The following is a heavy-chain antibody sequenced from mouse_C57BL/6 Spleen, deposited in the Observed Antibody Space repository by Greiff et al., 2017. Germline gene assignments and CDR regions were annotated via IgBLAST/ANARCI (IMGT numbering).Heavy chain of an antibody. CDR2: IDPEDGDT. CDR3: TTWGRRGYYYAMDY. CDR1: GFNIKDYY. D-gene: IGHD3-1*01. V-gene: IGHV14-1*01. Sequence: EVQLQQSGAELVRPGASVKLSCTASGFNIKDYYMHWVKQRPEQGLEWIGRIDPEDGDTEYAPKFQGKATMTADTSSNTASLQLSSLTSEDTAVYYGTTWGRRGYYYAMDYWGQGTSVTVSS. J-gene: IGHJ4*01.